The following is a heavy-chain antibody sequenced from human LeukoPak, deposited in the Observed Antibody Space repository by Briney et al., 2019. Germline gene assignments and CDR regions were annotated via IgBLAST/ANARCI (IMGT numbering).Heavy chain of an antibody. J-gene: IGHJ4*02. D-gene: IGHD3-10*01. CDR3: ARGGFEWDHFDY. CDR2: IWYDGSNK. Sequence: GRSLRLSCAASGFTFSSYGMHWVRQAPGKGLEWVAVIWYDGSNKYYADSVKGRFTISRDNSKNTLYLQMNSLRAEDTAVYYCARGGFEWDHFDYWGQGTLVTVSS. CDR1: GFTFSSYG. V-gene: IGHV3-33*01.